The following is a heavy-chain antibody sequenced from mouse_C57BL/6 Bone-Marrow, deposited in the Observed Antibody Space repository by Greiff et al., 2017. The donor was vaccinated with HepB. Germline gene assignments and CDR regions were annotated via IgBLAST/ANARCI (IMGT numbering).Heavy chain of an antibody. CDR2: ISSGGSYT. CDR3: ARTYGNYAMDY. Sequence: EVPLVESGGDLVKPGGSLKLSCAASGFTFSSYGMSWVRQTPDKRLEWVATISSGGSYTYYPDSVKGRFTISRDNAKNTLYLQMSSLKSEDTAMYYCARTYGNYAMDYWGQGTSVTVSS. J-gene: IGHJ4*01. V-gene: IGHV5-6*01. D-gene: IGHD2-1*01. CDR1: GFTFSSYG.